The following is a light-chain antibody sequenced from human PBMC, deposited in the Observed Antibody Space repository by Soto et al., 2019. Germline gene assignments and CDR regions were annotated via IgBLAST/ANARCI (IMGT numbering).Light chain of an antibody. CDR2: DVS. J-gene: IGLJ1*01. Sequence: QSALTQPASVSGSPGQSITISCTGTSSDVGGYNFVSWYQQYPGKAPKLMIYDVSDRPSGVSNHFSGSKSANTASLTISGLQAEDEADYYCSSYTSSSTQVFGTGTKVTVL. CDR3: SSYTSSSTQV. CDR1: SSDVGGYNF. V-gene: IGLV2-14*01.